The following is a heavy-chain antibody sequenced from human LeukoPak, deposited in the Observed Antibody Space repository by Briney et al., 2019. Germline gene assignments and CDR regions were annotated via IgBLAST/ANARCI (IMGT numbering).Heavy chain of an antibody. J-gene: IGHJ6*02. Sequence: SETLSLTWAVSGGSFSSGSYYWTRIRQPSGKGLGWIGYIYYTGSTNYNPSLKSRVTISVDTSKNQFSLKLSSVTAACTAMYCYVSTGLVGATITYYYCMDVWGQGTTVTVSS. D-gene: IGHD1-26*01. CDR3: VSTGLVGATITYYYCMDV. V-gene: IGHV4-61*01. CDR2: IYYTGST. CDR1: GGSFSSGSYY.